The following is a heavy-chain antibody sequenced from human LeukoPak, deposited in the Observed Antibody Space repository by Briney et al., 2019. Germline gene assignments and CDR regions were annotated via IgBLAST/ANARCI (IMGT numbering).Heavy chain of an antibody. D-gene: IGHD3-9*01. Sequence: ASVRVSCKASGYTFTSYAMNWVRQAPGQGLEWMGWINTNTGNPTYAQGFTGRFVFSLDTSVSTAYLQISSLKAEDTAVYYCARAGHSYYDILTGYFTGYYYYMDVWGKGTTVTISS. CDR3: ARAGHSYYDILTGYFTGYYYYMDV. V-gene: IGHV7-4-1*02. CDR2: INTNTGNP. CDR1: GYTFTSYA. J-gene: IGHJ6*03.